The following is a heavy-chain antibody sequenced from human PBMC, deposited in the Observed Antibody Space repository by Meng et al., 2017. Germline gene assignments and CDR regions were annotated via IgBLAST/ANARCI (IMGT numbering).Heavy chain of an antibody. J-gene: IGHJ4*02. CDR3: AREGVRGSGSYWDY. Sequence: SETLSLTCTVSGGSTSSNYWNWIRQPPGKGLEWIGYIYHSGSTSYNPSLKSRVTISVDTSKNQFSLKLSSVTAADTATYYCAREGVRGSGSYWDYWGQG. D-gene: IGHD3-10*01. CDR2: IYHSGST. V-gene: IGHV4-59*01. CDR1: GGSTSSNY.